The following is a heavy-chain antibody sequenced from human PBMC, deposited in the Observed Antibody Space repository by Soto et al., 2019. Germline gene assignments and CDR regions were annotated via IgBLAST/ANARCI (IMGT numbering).Heavy chain of an antibody. CDR3: VRARGGGSANYYQSMGMDV. D-gene: IGHD3-10*01. V-gene: IGHV4-30-2*01. Sequence: SETLSLTCRVSGDSINSGGYSWSWIRQPPGKGLEWIGYIYPTGATSHNPSLKSRVTMSVDRSKKQFSLKLTSVTAADTAIYYCVRARGGGSANYYQSMGMDVWGPGATVTVYS. J-gene: IGHJ6*02. CDR2: IYPTGAT. CDR1: GDSINSGGYS.